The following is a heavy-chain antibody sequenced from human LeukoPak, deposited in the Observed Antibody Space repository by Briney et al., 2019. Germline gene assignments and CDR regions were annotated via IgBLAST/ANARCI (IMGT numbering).Heavy chain of an antibody. CDR3: ATTPGAYYYYHMDV. CDR1: GSTFSTYV. V-gene: IGHV3-23*01. CDR2: ILGSGGGT. Sequence: GGSLRLSCAASGSTFSTYVMTWVRQAPGKGLEWVSAILGSGGGTYYTDSVKARFTISRDNSKNTLYLQMNSLRAEDTAVYYCATTPGAYYYYHMDVWGQGTTVTVSS. D-gene: IGHD3-10*01. J-gene: IGHJ6*02.